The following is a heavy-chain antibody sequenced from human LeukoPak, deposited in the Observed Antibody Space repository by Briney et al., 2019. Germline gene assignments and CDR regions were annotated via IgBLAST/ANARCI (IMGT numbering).Heavy chain of an antibody. Sequence: GGSLRLSCAGSGFTFSRYSMNWFRQAPGRGLERVSSISSRSTNIFYADSVKGRFTISRDNAKNSLYLQMNSLGAEDTAVYYCARDAQWLVPEGYFYYMDVWGKGTTVTVSS. CDR2: ISSRSTNI. CDR1: GFTFSRYS. D-gene: IGHD6-19*01. J-gene: IGHJ6*03. CDR3: ARDAQWLVPEGYFYYMDV. V-gene: IGHV3-21*01.